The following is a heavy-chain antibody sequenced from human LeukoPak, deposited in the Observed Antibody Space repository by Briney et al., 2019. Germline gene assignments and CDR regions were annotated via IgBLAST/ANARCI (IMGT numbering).Heavy chain of an antibody. V-gene: IGHV3-49*03. J-gene: IGHJ4*02. CDR1: GFTFGDYA. Sequence: GGSLRLSCTASGFTFGDYAMSWFRQAPGKGLEWVGFIRSKAYGGTIEYAASVKGRFTISRDDSRSIAYLQMNSLKTEDTAVYYCTRHLGSGWPFDYWGQGTLVTVSS. D-gene: IGHD6-19*01. CDR2: IRSKAYGGTI. CDR3: TRHLGSGWPFDY.